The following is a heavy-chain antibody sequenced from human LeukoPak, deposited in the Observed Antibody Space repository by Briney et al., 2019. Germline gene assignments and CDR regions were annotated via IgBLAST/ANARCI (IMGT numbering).Heavy chain of an antibody. CDR2: IIPIFGTA. J-gene: IGHJ6*03. D-gene: IGHD6-6*01. Sequence: SVKVSCKASGGTFSSYAISWVRQAPGQGLEWMGGIIPIFGTANYAQKLQGRVTITTDESTSTAYMELSSLRSEDTAVYYCARDGAARPLRDYYYYMDVWGKGATVTVSS. CDR1: GGTFSSYA. V-gene: IGHV1-69*05. CDR3: ARDGAARPLRDYYYYMDV.